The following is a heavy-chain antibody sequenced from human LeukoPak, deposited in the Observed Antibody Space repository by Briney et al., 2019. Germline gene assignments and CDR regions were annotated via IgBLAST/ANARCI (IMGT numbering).Heavy chain of an antibody. D-gene: IGHD6-13*01. Sequence: GGSLRLSCAASGFTFNNYGMHWVRQAPGKGLEWVAFIRYDGSNKYYADSVKGRFTISRDNSKNTLYLQMNSLRAEGTAVYYCVKRLAAAGTGDYWGQGTLVTVSS. CDR3: VKRLAAAGTGDY. J-gene: IGHJ4*02. CDR1: GFTFNNYG. V-gene: IGHV3-30*02. CDR2: IRYDGSNK.